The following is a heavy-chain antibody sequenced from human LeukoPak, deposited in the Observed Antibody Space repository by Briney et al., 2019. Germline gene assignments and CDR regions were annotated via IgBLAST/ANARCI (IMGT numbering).Heavy chain of an antibody. CDR3: ARGPELGVDY. Sequence: PGGSLRLSCAASGFTFSSYSMNWVRQAPGKGLEWVSSISSSSSYIYYADSVKGRVTISRDNAKNSLYLQMNSLRAEDTAVYYCARGPELGVDYWGQGTLVTVSS. CDR1: GFTFSSYS. CDR2: ISSSSSYI. J-gene: IGHJ4*02. V-gene: IGHV3-21*01. D-gene: IGHD7-27*01.